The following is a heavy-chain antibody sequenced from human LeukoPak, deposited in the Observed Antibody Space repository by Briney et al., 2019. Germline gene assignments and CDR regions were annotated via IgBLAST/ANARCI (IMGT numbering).Heavy chain of an antibody. J-gene: IGHJ3*02. CDR1: GYTFTSYY. D-gene: IGHD2-15*01. V-gene: IGHV1-46*01. CDR2: INPSGGST. CDR3: ASCREINDAFDI. Sequence: VASVKVSCKASGYTFTSYYMHWVRQAPGQGLEWMGIINPSGGSTSYAQKFQGRVTMTRDTSTSTAYMELSSLRSEDTAVYYCASCREINDAFDIWGQGTMVTVSS.